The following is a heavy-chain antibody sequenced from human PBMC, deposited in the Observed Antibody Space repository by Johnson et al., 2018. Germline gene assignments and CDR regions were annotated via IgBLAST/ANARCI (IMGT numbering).Heavy chain of an antibody. CDR1: GGSMSNYC. V-gene: IGHV4-59*01. CDR2: ILYTGTT. Sequence: QVQLQESGPGQVKASETLSVTCSVSGGSMSNYCWNWIRQPPGRGPAWIGCILYTGTTKYNPSLRSRVTVSVDMFKNHFSLRLTSVTPADTAVYYCARALAFVDCYHGGTFDIWGQGTMVTVSS. CDR3: ARALAFVDCYHGGTFDI. J-gene: IGHJ3*02. D-gene: IGHD2-21*01.